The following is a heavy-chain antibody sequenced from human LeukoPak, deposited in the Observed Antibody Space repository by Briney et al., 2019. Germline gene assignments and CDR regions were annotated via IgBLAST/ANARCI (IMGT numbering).Heavy chain of an antibody. CDR3: AREAAGWGVYYFDY. J-gene: IGHJ4*02. Sequence: SVKVSCKASGGIFSRYAISWVRQAPGQGLEWMGKIIPIFGTANYAQKFQGRVTITTDESTSTAYMELSSLRSEDTAVYYCAREAAGWGVYYFDYWGQRTLVTVSS. CDR2: IIPIFGTA. D-gene: IGHD6-13*01. CDR1: GGIFSRYA. V-gene: IGHV1-69*05.